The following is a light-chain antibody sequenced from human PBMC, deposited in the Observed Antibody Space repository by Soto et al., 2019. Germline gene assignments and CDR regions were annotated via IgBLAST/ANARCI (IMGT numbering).Light chain of an antibody. CDR3: QQYSNWPSWT. CDR2: GAS. V-gene: IGKV3-15*01. CDR1: QSVSNF. Sequence: EKVMTQSPATLSMSPGERATLSCTASQSVSNFLAWYQQKPGQTPRLLIYGASTRATGIPARFSGSGSGTEFTLSISSLQSEDFAVYCCQQYSNWPSWTFGQGTKVEVK. J-gene: IGKJ1*01.